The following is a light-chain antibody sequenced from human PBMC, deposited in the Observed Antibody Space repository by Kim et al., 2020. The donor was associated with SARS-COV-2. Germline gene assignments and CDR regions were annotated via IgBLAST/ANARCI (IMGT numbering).Light chain of an antibody. CDR3: QTWVSGIRV. Sequence: SVNATSIASIRRGHYAIAWHQQQPVKRPRFLMKLNSYGSHIKGDVIPDRFSVSSSGAERYLTFSSLHSEDEADYYCQTWVSGIRVFGGGTQLTVL. V-gene: IGLV4-69*01. CDR1: IRRGHYA. CDR2: LNSYGSH. J-gene: IGLJ3*02.